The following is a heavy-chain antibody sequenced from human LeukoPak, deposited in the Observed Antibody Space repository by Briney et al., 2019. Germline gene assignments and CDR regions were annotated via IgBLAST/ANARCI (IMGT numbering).Heavy chain of an antibody. V-gene: IGHV4-34*01. CDR2: INHSGGT. D-gene: IGHD3-10*01. CDR3: ARGRRGITMVRGVIRQNVNYFDY. Sequence: SETLSLTCTVSGGSISSYYWSWIRQPPGKGLEWIGEINHSGGTNYNPSLKSRVTISVDTSKNQFSLKLSSVTAADTAVYYCARGRRGITMVRGVIRQNVNYFDYWGQGTLVTVSS. CDR1: GGSISSYY. J-gene: IGHJ4*02.